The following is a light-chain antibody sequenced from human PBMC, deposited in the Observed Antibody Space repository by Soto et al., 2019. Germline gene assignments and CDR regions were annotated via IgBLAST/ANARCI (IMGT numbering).Light chain of an antibody. V-gene: IGKV2-28*01. CDR3: MQALQTPWT. Sequence: DIVMTQSPRSLPVTPGEPASSSCRSSQSLLHSNGYNYLDWYLQKPGQSPQLLIYLGSNRASGVPDRFSGSGSGTDFTLKISRVEAEDVGVYYCMQALQTPWTFGQGTKVDIK. CDR1: QSLLHSNGYNY. CDR2: LGS. J-gene: IGKJ1*01.